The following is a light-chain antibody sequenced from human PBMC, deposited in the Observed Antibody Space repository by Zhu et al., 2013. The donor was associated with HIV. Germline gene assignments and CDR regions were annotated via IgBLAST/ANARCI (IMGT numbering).Light chain of an antibody. Sequence: DIVMTQSPDSLAVSLGERATINCKSSQSVLYTSKNKNYLAWYQQKPGQPPKLLIYWASTRESGVPDRFSATGSGTEFTLTITSLQAEDVAVYYCQQYYSTPFTFGPGTKVDIK. CDR2: WAS. V-gene: IGKV4-1*01. CDR1: QSVLYTSKNKNY. J-gene: IGKJ3*01. CDR3: QQYYSTPFT.